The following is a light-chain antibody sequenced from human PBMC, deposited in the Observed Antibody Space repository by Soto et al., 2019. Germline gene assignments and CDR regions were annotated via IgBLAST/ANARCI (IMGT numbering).Light chain of an antibody. Sequence: QSALTQPASLSGSPGQSITISCTGTSTDIGSYNYVSWYQQHPGKAPKLMIFDDSYRPSGISDRFSGSKAGNTASLTISGLQPEEEADYYCSSYGASTTLFGGGTKVTVL. CDR3: SSYGASTTL. CDR1: STDIGSYNY. V-gene: IGLV2-14*03. CDR2: DDS. J-gene: IGLJ2*01.